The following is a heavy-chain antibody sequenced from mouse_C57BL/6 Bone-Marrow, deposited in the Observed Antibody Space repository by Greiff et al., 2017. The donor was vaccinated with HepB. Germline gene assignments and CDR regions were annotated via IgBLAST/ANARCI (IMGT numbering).Heavy chain of an antibody. CDR2: IYPGNSDT. V-gene: IGHV1-5*01. CDR1: GYTFTSYW. CDR3: TRWTWYGSSYYWYFDV. J-gene: IGHJ1*03. D-gene: IGHD1-1*01. Sequence: VQLQQSGTVLARPGASVKMSCKTSGYTFTSYWMHWVKQRPGQGLEWIGAIYPGNSDTSYNQKFKGKAKLTAVTSASTAYMELSSLTNEDSAVYYCTRWTWYGSSYYWYFDVWGTGTTVTVSS.